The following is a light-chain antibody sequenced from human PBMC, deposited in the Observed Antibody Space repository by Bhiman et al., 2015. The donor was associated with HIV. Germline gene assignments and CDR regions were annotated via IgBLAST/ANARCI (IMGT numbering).Light chain of an antibody. CDR2: RNN. J-gene: IGLJ1*01. CDR3: AVWDDSLNGYV. V-gene: IGLV1-44*01. Sequence: QSVLTQPPSASGTPGQRVTISCSGSSSNIGSNTVNWYQQFPGTAPKLLIYRNNQRPSGVPDRFSGSKSGTSASLAISGLQAEDEADYHCAVWDDSLNGYVFGTGTKLTVL. CDR1: SSNIGSNT.